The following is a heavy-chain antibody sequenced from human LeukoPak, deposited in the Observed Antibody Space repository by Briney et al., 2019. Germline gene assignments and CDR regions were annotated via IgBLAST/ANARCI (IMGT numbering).Heavy chain of an antibody. CDR1: GGTFSSYA. D-gene: IGHD5-24*01. J-gene: IGHJ4*02. V-gene: IGHV1-18*01. CDR3: ARVRDGYSHPIDY. Sequence: ASVKVSCKASGGTFSSYAISWVRQAPGQGLEWMGWISAYNGNTNYAQKLQGRVTMTTDTSTSTAYMELRSLRSDDTAVYYCARVRDGYSHPIDYWGQGTLVTVSS. CDR2: ISAYNGNT.